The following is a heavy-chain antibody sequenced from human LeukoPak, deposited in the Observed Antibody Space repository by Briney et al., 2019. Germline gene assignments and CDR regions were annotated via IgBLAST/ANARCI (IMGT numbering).Heavy chain of an antibody. Sequence: SETLSLTCAVYGGSFSGYYWSWIRQPPGKGLEWIGEINHSGSTNYNPSLKSRVTISVDTSKDQFSLKLSSVTAADTAVYYCASLWDYSIEKDAFDIWGQGTMVTVSS. D-gene: IGHD4-11*01. CDR2: INHSGST. J-gene: IGHJ3*02. CDR1: GGSFSGYY. CDR3: ASLWDYSIEKDAFDI. V-gene: IGHV4-34*01.